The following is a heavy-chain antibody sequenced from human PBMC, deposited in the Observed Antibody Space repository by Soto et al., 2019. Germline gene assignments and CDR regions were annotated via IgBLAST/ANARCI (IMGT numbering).Heavy chain of an antibody. CDR1: GGTFSSYT. V-gene: IGHV1-69*02. CDR3: ARSHRIAAAVWVPDY. Sequence: ASVKVSCKASGGTFSSYTISWVRQAPGQGLEWMGRIIPILGIANYAQKFQGRVTITADKSTSTAYMELSSLRSEDTAVYYCARSHRIAAAVWVPDYWGQGTLVTVSS. CDR2: IIPILGIA. D-gene: IGHD6-13*01. J-gene: IGHJ4*02.